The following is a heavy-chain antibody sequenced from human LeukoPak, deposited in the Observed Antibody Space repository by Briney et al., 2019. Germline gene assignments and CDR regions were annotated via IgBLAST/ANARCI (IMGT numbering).Heavy chain of an antibody. D-gene: IGHD1-26*01. CDR3: ARDRPTGSYYSIDY. CDR1: GFTFNEFG. V-gene: IGHV3-33*01. Sequence: GSLRLSCAASGFTFNEFGVHWVRQAPGRGLEWVALIWYDGSNKYYADSVKGRFTISRENSKNTVYLQMNSLRVEDTAIYYCARDRPTGSYYSIDYWGQGTLATVSS. CDR2: IWYDGSNK. J-gene: IGHJ4*02.